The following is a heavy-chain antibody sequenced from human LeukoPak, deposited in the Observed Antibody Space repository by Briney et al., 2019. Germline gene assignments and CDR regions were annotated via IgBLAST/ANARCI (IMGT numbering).Heavy chain of an antibody. J-gene: IGHJ4*02. CDR2: FYASEGA. CDR1: GGSISSGGYY. D-gene: IGHD6-13*01. CDR3: ARSPGNTSNWPPLDH. V-gene: IGHV4-31*03. Sequence: PSQTLSLTCTVSGGSISSGGYYWSWIRQHPGKGLEWIGYFYASEGANYNPSLKSRVSISVDMSKNQLFLNLNSVTAADTAVYFCARSPGNTSNWPPLDHWGQGTLVTVSA.